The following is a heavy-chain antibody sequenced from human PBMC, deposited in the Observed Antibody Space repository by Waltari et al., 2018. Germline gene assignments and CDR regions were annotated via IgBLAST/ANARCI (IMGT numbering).Heavy chain of an antibody. Sequence: QVQLVQSGAEVKKPGASVKVSCTTSGYTFSHYDINWVRQAPRQGLEWMGWLNQDSGHTTEAEKGQGRGTLTRNTAITTADMEMNSLTSDDTAVYYCARGLRLMPLETPAPNFWGQGTLVTVTS. CDR3: ARGLRLMPLETPAPNF. CDR1: GYTFSHYD. D-gene: IGHD2-2*01. CDR2: LNQDSGHT. J-gene: IGHJ4*02. V-gene: IGHV1-8*01.